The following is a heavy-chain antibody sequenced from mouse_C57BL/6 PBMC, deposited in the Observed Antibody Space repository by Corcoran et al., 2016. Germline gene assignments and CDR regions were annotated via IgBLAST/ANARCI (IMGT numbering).Heavy chain of an antibody. Sequence: EVQLQQSGPELVKPGASVKISCKASGYSFTGYIMNLVKQSHGKSLEWIREINPYNGGTNYNQKFKGKATLTVDTSSSTEYMELHSLTSEDTAIYYCARNYYGSSYSDYWGQGTTLTVSS. V-gene: IGHV1S30*01. CDR2: INPYNGGT. CDR3: ARNYYGSSYSDY. J-gene: IGHJ2*01. CDR1: GYSFTGYI. D-gene: IGHD1-1*01.